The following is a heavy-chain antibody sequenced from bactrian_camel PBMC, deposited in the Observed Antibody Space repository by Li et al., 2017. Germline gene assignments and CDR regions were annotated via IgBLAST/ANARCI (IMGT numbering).Heavy chain of an antibody. J-gene: IGHJ6*01. CDR2: ISTGSGNT. D-gene: IGHD2*01. Sequence: VQLVESGGGTVQAGGSLRLSCAASGYTVSSTRMGWFRQAPGKEREGVARISTGSGNTYYADSVKGRFTISQDNAKNTVYLQMNSLKPEDTAMYYCAARGPYCYTKLSVADFTYWGQGTQVTVS. V-gene: IGHV3S40*01. CDR1: GYTVSSTR. CDR3: AARGPYCYTKLSVADFTY.